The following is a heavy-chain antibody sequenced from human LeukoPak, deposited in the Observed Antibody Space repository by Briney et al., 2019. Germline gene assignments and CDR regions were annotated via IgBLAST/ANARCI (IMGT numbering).Heavy chain of an antibody. Sequence: PSETLSLTCSVPGGSISSHYWSWIRQPPGRGLEWLGYVYYSGSSNYNPSLKSRLTISIDTSKNQFSLKVSSVSAAGTAVYYCARGDGGSHYYYYYMDVWGKGTTVTVSS. CDR3: ARGDGGSHYYYYYMDV. D-gene: IGHD3-10*01. J-gene: IGHJ6*03. V-gene: IGHV4-59*11. CDR2: VYYSGSS. CDR1: GGSISSHY.